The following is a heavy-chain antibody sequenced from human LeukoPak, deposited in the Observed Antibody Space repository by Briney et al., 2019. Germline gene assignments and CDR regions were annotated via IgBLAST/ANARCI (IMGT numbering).Heavy chain of an antibody. D-gene: IGHD2-8*01. CDR1: GDSINNYY. J-gene: IGHJ4*02. CDR3: AKWSSTLKAFDF. Sequence: SETLSLTCAVSGDSINNYYWNWIRQPPGKELEWIGYTHYTGNTKSNPSLKSRVTTSVDTSKSQFSLKLSSVTAADTAVYYCAKWSSTLKAFDFWGQGILVIVSS. V-gene: IGHV4-59*08. CDR2: THYTGNT.